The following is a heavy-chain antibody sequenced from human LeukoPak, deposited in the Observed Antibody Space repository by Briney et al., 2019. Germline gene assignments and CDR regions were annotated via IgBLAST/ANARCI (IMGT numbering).Heavy chain of an antibody. Sequence: GGSLRLSCAASGFTFSSYAMSWVRQAPGKGLEWVSAISGSGGSTYYADSVKGRFTISRDNSKNTLYLQMNSLRAGDTAVYYCASTYGSGSYYKSYFDYWGQGTLVTVSS. V-gene: IGHV3-23*01. J-gene: IGHJ4*02. D-gene: IGHD3-10*01. CDR2: ISGSGGST. CDR1: GFTFSSYA. CDR3: ASTYGSGSYYKSYFDY.